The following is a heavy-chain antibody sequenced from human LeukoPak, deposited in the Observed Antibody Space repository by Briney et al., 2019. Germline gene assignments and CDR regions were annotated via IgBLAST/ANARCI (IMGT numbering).Heavy chain of an antibody. D-gene: IGHD3-22*01. CDR3: AKRVAMSSRTQKITMIVVVIGGLDY. CDR2: ISGSGGST. V-gene: IGHV3-23*01. Sequence: GGSLRLSCAASGFTFSSYAMSWVRQAPGKGLEWVSAISGSGGSTYYADSVKGRFTISRDNSKNTLYLQMNSLRAEDTAVYYCAKRVAMSSRTQKITMIVVVIGGLDYWGQGTLVTVSS. CDR1: GFTFSSYA. J-gene: IGHJ4*02.